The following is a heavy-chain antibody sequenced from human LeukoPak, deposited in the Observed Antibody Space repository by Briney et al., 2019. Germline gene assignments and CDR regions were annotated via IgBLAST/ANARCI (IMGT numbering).Heavy chain of an antibody. Sequence: PSETLSLTCAVYGGSFSGYYWSWIRQPPGKGLEWIGEINHSGSTNYNPSLKSRVTISVDTSKNQFSLKLSSVTAADTAVYYCARGVRAAAGCSPQTGPPDYWGQGTLVTVSS. D-gene: IGHD6-13*01. CDR1: GGSFSGYY. V-gene: IGHV4-34*01. J-gene: IGHJ4*02. CDR2: INHSGST. CDR3: ARGVRAAAGCSPQTGPPDY.